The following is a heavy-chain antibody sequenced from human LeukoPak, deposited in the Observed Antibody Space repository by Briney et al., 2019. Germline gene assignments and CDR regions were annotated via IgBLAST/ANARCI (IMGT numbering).Heavy chain of an antibody. CDR2: IYYSGST. D-gene: IGHD2-21*01. CDR1: GGSISSYY. CDR3: ARERGYSPFDP. J-gene: IGHJ5*02. V-gene: IGHV4-59*01. Sequence: SETLPLTCTVSGGSISSYYWSWIRQPPGKGLEWIGYIYYSGSTNYNPSLKSRVTISVDTSKNQFSLKLSSVTAADTAVYYCARERGYSPFDPWGQGTLVTVSS.